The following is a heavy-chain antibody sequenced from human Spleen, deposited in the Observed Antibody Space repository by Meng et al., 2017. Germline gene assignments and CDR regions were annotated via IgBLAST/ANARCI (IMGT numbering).Heavy chain of an antibody. CDR3: TWDDKAVSDV. D-gene: IGHD3-9*01. Sequence: GGSLRLSCAASGFYFSNAWMSWVRQAPGKGLEWVGRIKSNTDGGTAEYAAPVTGRFTISRDDSKSTLYLQMSGLRIDDTGVYYCTWDDKAVSDVWGQGTTVTVSS. J-gene: IGHJ6*02. CDR2: IKSNTDGGTA. V-gene: IGHV3-15*01. CDR1: GFYFSNAW.